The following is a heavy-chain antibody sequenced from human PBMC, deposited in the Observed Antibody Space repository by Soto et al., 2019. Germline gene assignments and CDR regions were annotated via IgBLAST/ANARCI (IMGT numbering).Heavy chain of an antibody. CDR2: IDPSDSYT. V-gene: IGHV5-10-1*01. D-gene: IGHD6-19*01. Sequence: ESLKISCKGSGYSFTSYWISWVRQMPGKGLEWMGRIDPSDSYTNYSPSFQGHVTISADKSISTAYLQWSSLKASDTAMYYCARLRVAVAAPDAFDIWGQGTMVTVSS. CDR3: ARLRVAVAAPDAFDI. CDR1: GYSFTSYW. J-gene: IGHJ3*02.